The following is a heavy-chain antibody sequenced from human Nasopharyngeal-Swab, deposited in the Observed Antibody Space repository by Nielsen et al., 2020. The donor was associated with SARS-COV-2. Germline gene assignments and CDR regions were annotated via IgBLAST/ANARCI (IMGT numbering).Heavy chain of an antibody. CDR1: GGSFSGYY. CDR2: INHSGST. Sequence: SETLSPTFAVYGGSFSGYYWSWIRQPPGKGLEWIGEINHSGSTNYNPSLKSRVTISVDTSKNQFSLKLSSVNAADTAVYYCARAPARVVVPAAKAFDIWGQGTMVTVSS. CDR3: ARAPARVVVPAAKAFDI. V-gene: IGHV4-34*01. D-gene: IGHD2-2*01. J-gene: IGHJ3*02.